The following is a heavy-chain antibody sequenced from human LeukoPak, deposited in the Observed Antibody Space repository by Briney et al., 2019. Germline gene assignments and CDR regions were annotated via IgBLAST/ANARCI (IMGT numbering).Heavy chain of an antibody. V-gene: IGHV5-51*01. Sequence: GESLKISCKGSGYSFSNYWIAWVRQMPGKGLECMGIIYPSDSDTKYSPSFQGQVSISADKSISTAYLQWSSLKASDTAMYYCARQGADYYYMDVWGKGTTVTVSS. D-gene: IGHD3-16*01. J-gene: IGHJ6*03. CDR2: IYPSDSDT. CDR3: ARQGADYYYMDV. CDR1: GYSFSNYW.